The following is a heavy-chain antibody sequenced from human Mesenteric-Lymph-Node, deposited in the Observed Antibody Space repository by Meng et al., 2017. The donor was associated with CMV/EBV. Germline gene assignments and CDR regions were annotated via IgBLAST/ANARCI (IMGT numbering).Heavy chain of an antibody. CDR2: IGTLGDT. Sequence: GESLKISCAASGFTFSGSAMHWVRQASGKGLEWVSSIGTLGDTYCPDSVRDRSTISRENAKNSLYLQMNSLRAEDTAVYYCAPSGDQDYWGQGTLVTVSS. D-gene: IGHD1-26*01. J-gene: IGHJ4*02. V-gene: IGHV3-13*01. CDR3: APSGDQDY. CDR1: GFTFSGSA.